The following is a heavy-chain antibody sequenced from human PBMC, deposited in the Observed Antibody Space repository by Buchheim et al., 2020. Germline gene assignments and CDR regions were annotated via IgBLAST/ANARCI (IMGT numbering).Heavy chain of an antibody. V-gene: IGHV4-61*01. CDR2: IYYSGST. Sequence: QVQLQESGPGLVKPSETLSLTCTVSGGSVSSGSYYWSWIRQPPGKGLEWIGYIYYSGSTNYNPSLKSRVTTSVDTSKNQFSLKLSSVTAADTAVYYCARGRYYDFWSGQNYYGMDVWGQGTT. CDR3: ARGRYYDFWSGQNYYGMDV. CDR1: GGSVSSGSYY. D-gene: IGHD3-3*01. J-gene: IGHJ6*02.